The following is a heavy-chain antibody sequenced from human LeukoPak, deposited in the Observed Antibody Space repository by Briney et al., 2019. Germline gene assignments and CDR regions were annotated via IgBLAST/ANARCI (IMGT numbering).Heavy chain of an antibody. V-gene: IGHV5-51*01. D-gene: IGHD3-22*01. CDR3: ARPNITSYYDSRRYDAFDV. Sequence: GESLKISGKGSGYRSNAYSIAWARQMHGRGLEGMGIIDPDDSETTYSPFFQGQVTISADKSVRTGYLQWSSMKASDTAMYYCARPNITSYYDSRRYDAFDVWGQGTMVTVSS. CDR1: GYRSNAYS. J-gene: IGHJ3*01. CDR2: IDPDDSET.